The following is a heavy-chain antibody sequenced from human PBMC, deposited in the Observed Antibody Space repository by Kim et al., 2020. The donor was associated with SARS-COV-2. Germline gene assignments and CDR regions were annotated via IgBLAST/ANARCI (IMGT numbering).Heavy chain of an antibody. Sequence: GGSLRLSCAASGFTFSSYGMHWVRQAPGKGLEWVAVISYDGSNKYYADSVKGRFTISRDNSKNTLYLQMNSLRAEDTAVYYCAKYSSPYYGMDVWGQGTTVTVSS. V-gene: IGHV3-30*18. CDR3: AKYSSPYYGMDV. CDR1: GFTFSSYG. CDR2: ISYDGSNK. D-gene: IGHD6-13*01. J-gene: IGHJ6*02.